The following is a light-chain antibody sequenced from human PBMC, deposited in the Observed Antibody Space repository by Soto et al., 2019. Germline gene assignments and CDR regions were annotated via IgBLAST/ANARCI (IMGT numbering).Light chain of an antibody. V-gene: IGKV3-11*01. CDR3: QQQRA. CDR1: QSIAGS. J-gene: IGKJ3*01. Sequence: EIVLTQSPGTLSLSPGERVTLSCRASQSIAGSLAWYQQKGRLPPRLLIYDASKRATGIPARFSGGGSGTDFTLTISGLEPADSAVYYCQQQRAFGPGTKVDIK. CDR2: DAS.